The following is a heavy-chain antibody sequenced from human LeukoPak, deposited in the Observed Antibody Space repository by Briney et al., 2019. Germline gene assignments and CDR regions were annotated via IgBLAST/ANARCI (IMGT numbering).Heavy chain of an antibody. CDR1: GGTFSSYA. CDR3: ARDQDREMATNMLGY. D-gene: IGHD5-24*01. Sequence: ASVKVSCKASGGTFSSYAISWVRQAPGQGLEWMGGIIPIFGTANYAQKFQGRVTITADESTSTAYMELSSLRSEDTAVYYCARDQDREMATNMLGYWGQGTLVTVSS. J-gene: IGHJ4*02. CDR2: IIPIFGTA. V-gene: IGHV1-69*13.